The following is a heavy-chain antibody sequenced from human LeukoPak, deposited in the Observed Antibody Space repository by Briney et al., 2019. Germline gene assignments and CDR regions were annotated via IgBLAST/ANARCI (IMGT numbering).Heavy chain of an antibody. CDR2: IYYSGST. CDR1: GGSISSYY. CDR3: ARFNGYCSSTSCPRGWFDP. Sequence: SENLSLTCAVSGGSISSYYWSWIRQPPGKGLEWVWYIYYSGSTNYNPSLKSRVTISVDTCKIQFSLKLSSVTAEHTAVYYCARFNGYCSSTSCPRGWFDPWGQGTLVTVSS. D-gene: IGHD2-2*03. J-gene: IGHJ5*02. V-gene: IGHV4-59*01.